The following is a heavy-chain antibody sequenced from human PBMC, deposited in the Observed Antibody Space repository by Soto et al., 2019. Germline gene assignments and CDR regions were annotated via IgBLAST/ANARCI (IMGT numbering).Heavy chain of an antibody. Sequence: ASVKVSCKASGYTFTGYYMHWVRQAPGQGLEWMGWINPNSGGTNYAQKFQGRVTMTRDTSISTAYMELSRLRSDDTAVYYCARPTMVRGAKTYYYYGMDVWGQGXTVTVYS. CDR1: GYTFTGYY. CDR3: ARPTMVRGAKTYYYYGMDV. V-gene: IGHV1-2*02. CDR2: INPNSGGT. D-gene: IGHD3-10*01. J-gene: IGHJ6*02.